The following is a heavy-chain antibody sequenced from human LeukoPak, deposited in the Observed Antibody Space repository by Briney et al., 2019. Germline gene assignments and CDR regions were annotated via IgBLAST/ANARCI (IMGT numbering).Heavy chain of an antibody. D-gene: IGHD6-13*01. J-gene: IGHJ4*02. CDR3: ARAGPSSSWHQFDY. CDR1: GFTFSSQW. CDR2: VNQGGTQK. Sequence: GGSLRLSCAASGFTFSSQWMSWARQAPGKGLEWVAIVNQGGTQKYYVDSVKGRFTISRDNAKNSLYLQMNSLRAEDTAVYYCARAGPSSSWHQFDYWGQGTLVTVSS. V-gene: IGHV3-7*01.